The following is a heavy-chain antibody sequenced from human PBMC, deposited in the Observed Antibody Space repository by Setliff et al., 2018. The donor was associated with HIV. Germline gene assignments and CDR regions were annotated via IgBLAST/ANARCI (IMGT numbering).Heavy chain of an antibody. CDR1: GYTFTGYY. Sequence: ASVKVSCKASGYTFTGYYMHWVRQAPGQGLEWMGWINPNSGGTNYAQKFQGRVTMTRDTSISTAYVELSRLRSDDTAVYYCARDLGPGGGSYRMPINWFDPWGQGTLVTSPQ. J-gene: IGHJ5*02. V-gene: IGHV1-2*02. CDR2: INPNSGGT. CDR3: ARDLGPGGGSYRMPINWFDP. D-gene: IGHD1-26*01.